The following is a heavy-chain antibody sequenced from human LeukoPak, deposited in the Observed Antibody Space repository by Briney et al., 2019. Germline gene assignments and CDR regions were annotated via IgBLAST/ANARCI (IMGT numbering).Heavy chain of an antibody. J-gene: IGHJ4*02. CDR1: GFTFSSYG. D-gene: IGHD5-24*01. CDR2: ISYDGSNK. CDR3: AKDRRDGYHGPADY. V-gene: IGHV3-30*18. Sequence: GGSLRLSCAASGFTFSSYGMHWVRQAPGKGLEWVAVISYDGSNKYYADSVKGRFTISRDNSKNTLYLQMNSLRAEDTAVYNCAKDRRDGYHGPADYWGQGTLVTVSS.